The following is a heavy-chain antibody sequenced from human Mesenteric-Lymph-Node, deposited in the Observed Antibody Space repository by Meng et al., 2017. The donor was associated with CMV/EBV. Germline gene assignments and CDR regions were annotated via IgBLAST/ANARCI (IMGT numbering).Heavy chain of an antibody. CDR3: ARVPGTVTTLYFHS. V-gene: IGHV3-30-3*01. D-gene: IGHD4-11*01. Sequence: GESLKIFCAASGFTFSSYAMHWVRQAPGKGLEWVAVISYDGSNKYYADSVKGRFTISRDNSKNTLYLQMNSLRPEDTAVYYCARVPGTVTTLYFHSWGQGTLVTVSS. CDR2: ISYDGSNK. CDR1: GFTFSSYA. J-gene: IGHJ4*02.